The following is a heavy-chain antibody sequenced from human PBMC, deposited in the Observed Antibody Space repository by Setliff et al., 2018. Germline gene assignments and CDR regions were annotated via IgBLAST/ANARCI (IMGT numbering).Heavy chain of an antibody. V-gene: IGHV1-46*01. Sequence: ASVKVSCKASGYTFTTYYMHWVRQAPGQGLEWMGVINPSDGSTTYAQKFQGRVKMTRDTSTNTVYMQLSSLRSEDTAVYYCARESNSSPTVYYYMDVWGKGTTVTVSS. D-gene: IGHD6-6*01. CDR3: ARESNSSPTVYYYMDV. CDR2: INPSDGST. J-gene: IGHJ6*03. CDR1: GYTFTTYY.